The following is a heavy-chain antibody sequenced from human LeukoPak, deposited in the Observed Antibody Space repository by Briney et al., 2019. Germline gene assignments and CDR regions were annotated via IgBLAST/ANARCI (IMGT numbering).Heavy chain of an antibody. D-gene: IGHD1-7*01. Sequence: GGSLRLSCAASGFTFSSYAMSWVRQAPGKGLEWVSTISGSGGGTYYADSVKGRFTISRDNSKNTLYLQMNGLRAEDTAVYYCAKDRSGGTRKFDYWGQGTLVTVSS. V-gene: IGHV3-23*01. CDR1: GFTFSSYA. CDR2: ISGSGGGT. J-gene: IGHJ4*02. CDR3: AKDRSGGTRKFDY.